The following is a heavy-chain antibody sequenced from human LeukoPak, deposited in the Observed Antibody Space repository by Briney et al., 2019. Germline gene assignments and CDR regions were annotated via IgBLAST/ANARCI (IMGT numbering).Heavy chain of an antibody. CDR2: TYSGGST. J-gene: IGHJ6*02. D-gene: IGHD2-15*01. CDR1: GFTVSSNY. Sequence: GGSLRLSCAASGFTVSSNYMSWVRQAPGKGLEWVSVTYSGGSTYYADSVKGRFTISRDNSKNTLYLQMNSLRAEDTAVYYCARDHVVGAANRPYYYYGMDVWGQGTTVTVSS. CDR3: ARDHVVGAANRPYYYYGMDV. V-gene: IGHV3-53*01.